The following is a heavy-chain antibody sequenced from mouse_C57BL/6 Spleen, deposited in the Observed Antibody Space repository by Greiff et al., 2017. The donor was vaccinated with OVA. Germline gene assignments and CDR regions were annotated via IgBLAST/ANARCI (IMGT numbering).Heavy chain of an antibody. J-gene: IGHJ4*01. CDR2: ISSGSSTI. Sequence: EVMLVESGGGLVKPGGSLKLSCAASGFTFSDYGMHWVRQAPEKGLEWVAYISSGSSTIYYADTVKGRFNISRDNAKNTLFLQMTSLRSEDTAMYYCARGEASNLRMDYWGQGTSVTVSS. CDR1: GFTFSDYG. CDR3: ARGEASNLRMDY. D-gene: IGHD2-5*01. V-gene: IGHV5-17*01.